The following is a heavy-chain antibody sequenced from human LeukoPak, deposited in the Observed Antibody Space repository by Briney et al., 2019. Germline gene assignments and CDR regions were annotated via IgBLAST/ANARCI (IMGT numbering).Heavy chain of an antibody. V-gene: IGHV3-23*01. CDR3: AKDLDYGARVASDY. CDR2: ISGSGGST. J-gene: IGHJ4*02. CDR1: GFTFSSYA. D-gene: IGHD4-17*01. Sequence: PGGSLRLSCAASGFTFSSYAMSWVRQAAGKGLEWVSAISGSGGSTYYADSVKGRFTISRDNSKNTLYLQMNSLRAEDTAVYYCAKDLDYGARVASDYWGQGTLVTVSS.